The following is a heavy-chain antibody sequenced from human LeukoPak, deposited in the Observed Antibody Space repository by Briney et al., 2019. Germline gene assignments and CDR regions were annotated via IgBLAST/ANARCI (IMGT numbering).Heavy chain of an antibody. CDR2: IYYSEST. CDR1: GGSISSYY. V-gene: IGHV4-59*08. CDR3: ARHKGDSHGEDY. J-gene: IGHJ4*02. Sequence: SETLSLTCTVSGGSISSYYWSWIRQPPGKGLEWIGYIYYSESTNYNPSLKSRVTISVDTSKNQFSLKLSSVTAADTAVYYCARHKGDSHGEDYWGQGTLVTVSS. D-gene: IGHD5-18*01.